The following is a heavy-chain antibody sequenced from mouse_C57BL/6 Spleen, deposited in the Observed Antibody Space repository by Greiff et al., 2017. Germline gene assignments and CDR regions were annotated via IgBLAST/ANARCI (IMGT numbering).Heavy chain of an antibody. CDR3: ARFGNYVGMDY. CDR2: INPNNGGT. Sequence: EVQLQQSGPELVKPGASVKISCKASGYTFTDYYMNWVKQSHGKSLEWIGDINPNNGGTSYNQKFKGKATLTVDKSSSTAYMELRSLTSEDSAVYYCARFGNYVGMDYWGQGTSVTVSS. CDR1: GYTFTDYY. D-gene: IGHD2-1*01. V-gene: IGHV1-26*01. J-gene: IGHJ4*01.